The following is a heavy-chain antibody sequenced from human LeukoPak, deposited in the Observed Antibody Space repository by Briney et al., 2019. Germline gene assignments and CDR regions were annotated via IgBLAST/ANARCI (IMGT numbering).Heavy chain of an antibody. J-gene: IGHJ4*02. CDR3: ARGGGLAMAATEPPPDY. D-gene: IGHD2-15*01. CDR1: GFTFRNYA. Sequence: GGSLRLSCATSGFTFRNYAMSWVRQAPGKGLGWVSSIVGSGGGTYYADSVKGRFAISRDNSKNTLYLQMNSLRAEDTAVYYCARGGGLAMAATEPPPDYWGQGTLVTVSS. V-gene: IGHV3-23*01. CDR2: IVGSGGGT.